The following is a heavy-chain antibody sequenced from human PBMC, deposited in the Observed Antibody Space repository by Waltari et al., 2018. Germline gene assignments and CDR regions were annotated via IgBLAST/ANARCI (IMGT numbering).Heavy chain of an antibody. CDR2: IYYSGST. CDR1: GGSISSSSYY. D-gene: IGHD6-13*01. V-gene: IGHV4-39*01. J-gene: IGHJ5*02. CDR3: ARRAQRIAAAGMGFDP. Sequence: QLQLQESGPGLVKPSETLYLTCTVPGGSISSSSYYWGWIRQPPGKGLEWIGSIYYSGSTYYNPSLKSRVTISVDTSKNQFSLKLSSVTAADTAVYYCARRAQRIAAAGMGFDPWGQGTLVTVSS.